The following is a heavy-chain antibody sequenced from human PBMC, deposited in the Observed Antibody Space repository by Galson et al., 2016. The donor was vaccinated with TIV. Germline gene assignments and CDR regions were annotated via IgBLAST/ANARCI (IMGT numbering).Heavy chain of an antibody. CDR2: FDPEVGRT. J-gene: IGHJ4*02. V-gene: IGHV1-24*01. D-gene: IGHD3-22*01. CDR1: GYSLTEVV. Sequence: SVEVSCKVSGYSLTEVVMHWVRQAPGKGLEWMGGFDPEVGRTIYAQKLQGRVTMTADTSTDTAYMELGSLRFEDTAVYYCATVAWFPGLSLDNWGQGTLVTVSS. CDR3: ATVAWFPGLSLDN.